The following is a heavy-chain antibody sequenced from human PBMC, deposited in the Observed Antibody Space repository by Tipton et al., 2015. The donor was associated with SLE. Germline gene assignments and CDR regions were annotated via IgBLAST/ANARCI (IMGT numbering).Heavy chain of an antibody. CDR3: AGGNDAFDI. V-gene: IGHV4-30-2*01. D-gene: IGHD3-16*01. CDR1: GGSISSGGYS. CDR2: IYHSGST. J-gene: IGHJ3*02. Sequence: TLSLTCAVSGGSISSGGYSWSWIRQPPGKGLEWIGYIYHSGSTCYNPSLKSRVTISVDRSKNQFSLKLSSVTAADTAVYYCAGGNDAFDIWGQGTMVTVSS.